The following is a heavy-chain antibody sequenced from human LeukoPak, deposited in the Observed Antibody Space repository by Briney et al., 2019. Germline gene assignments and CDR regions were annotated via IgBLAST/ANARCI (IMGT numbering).Heavy chain of an antibody. CDR1: GFTFSSYG. J-gene: IGHJ4*02. D-gene: IGHD2-2*01. CDR2: IWYDGSNK. Sequence: GGSLRLSCAASGFTFSSYGMHWVRQTPGKGLEWVAVIWYDGSNKYYADSVKGRFTISRDNSKNTLYLQMNSLRAEDTAVYYCARDLYSSTSCTLIDYWGQGTLVTVSS. V-gene: IGHV3-33*01. CDR3: ARDLYSSTSCTLIDY.